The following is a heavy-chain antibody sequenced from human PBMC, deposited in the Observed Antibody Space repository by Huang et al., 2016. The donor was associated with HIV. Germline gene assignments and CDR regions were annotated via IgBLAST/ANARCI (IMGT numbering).Heavy chain of an antibody. V-gene: IGHV4-34*01. CDR2: INYSGTN. J-gene: IGHJ5*02. CDR1: RGSLSGYY. Sequence: QVQLYQWGAGLLRPSETLSLTCAVYRGSLSGYYWSWIRQSPEKGLEWIGEINYSGTNNYNPTRKSRGTISVDTSKKQLSLKLKAVTAADTAVYYCAREVMTSFGGPFDPWGQGTLVAVSS. CDR3: AREVMTSFGGPFDP. D-gene: IGHD3-16*01.